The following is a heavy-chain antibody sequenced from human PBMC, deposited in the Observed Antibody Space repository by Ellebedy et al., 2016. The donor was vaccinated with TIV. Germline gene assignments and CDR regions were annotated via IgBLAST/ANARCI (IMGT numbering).Heavy chain of an antibody. CDR1: GYSLSRYY. J-gene: IGHJ4*02. V-gene: IGHV1-46*01. CDR3: ARYHSSGDDY. Sequence: ASVKVSXXESGYSLSRYYIHWLRQAPGRGIEWTGVIDPSNGGTSYSQKFQGRLLVTTDTSTSTVYMDLSSLRFDDTAMYYCARYHSSGDDYWGQGTLVTVSS. D-gene: IGHD3-22*01. CDR2: IDPSNGGT.